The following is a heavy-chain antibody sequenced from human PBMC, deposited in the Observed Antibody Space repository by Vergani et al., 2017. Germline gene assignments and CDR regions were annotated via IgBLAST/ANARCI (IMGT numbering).Heavy chain of an antibody. D-gene: IGHD3-10*01. Sequence: EVQVVQSGGGLVKPGGSLRLSCETSGFIFSDYNLNWVRQAPGSGLEWVASISGRSSYVNYAVSVKGRFTISRDNAKNSLFLQMNSLRAEDTAVYYCARTGEWMRSNNGPPDYVFALDVWGQGTTVIVSS. CDR1: GFIFSDYN. CDR2: ISGRSSYV. V-gene: IGHV3-21*02. CDR3: ARTGEWMRSNNGPPDYVFALDV. J-gene: IGHJ6*02.